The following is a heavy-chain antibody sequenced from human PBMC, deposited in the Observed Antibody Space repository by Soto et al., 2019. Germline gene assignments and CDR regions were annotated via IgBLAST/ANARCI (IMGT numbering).Heavy chain of an antibody. D-gene: IGHD4-17*01. J-gene: IGHJ4*02. Sequence: QPGGSLRLSCAASGFGFSTHALPWVRQSPGKGLEWLSSITNTGLTTHYADSVKGRFTISRENSRNTLHLQMNNLRVDDTAIYYCSKCFDYGDTNHIDDWGQGTLVTVSS. CDR3: SKCFDYGDTNHIDD. V-gene: IGHV3-23*01. CDR2: ITNTGLTT. CDR1: GFGFSTHA.